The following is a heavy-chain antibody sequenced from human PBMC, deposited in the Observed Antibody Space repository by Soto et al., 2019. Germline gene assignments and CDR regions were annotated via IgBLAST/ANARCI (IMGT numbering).Heavy chain of an antibody. CDR2: IKNKANSYTT. J-gene: IGHJ4*02. D-gene: IGHD2-15*01. V-gene: IGHV3-72*01. CDR1: GFTFSDHY. Sequence: EVQLVESGGGLVQPEGSLRLSCAASGFTFSDHYMHWVRQAPGKGLEWVGRIKNKANSYTTEYAEPVKGRFIISRDDSKNSVFVHMIRLKTSAAAVYYRNLVRLGSNPSSDYWGQGSLFTVSS. CDR3: NLVRLGSNPSSDY.